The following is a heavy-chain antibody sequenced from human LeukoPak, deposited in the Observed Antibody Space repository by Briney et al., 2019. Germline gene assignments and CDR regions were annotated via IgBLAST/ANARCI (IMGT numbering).Heavy chain of an antibody. CDR3: ARVRATTVVTPNAFDI. D-gene: IGHD4-23*01. J-gene: IGHJ3*02. Sequence: PSETLSLTCAVYGGSFSGYYWSWIRQPPGKGLEWIGEINHSGSTNYNPSLKSRVTISVDTSKNQFSLKLSSVTAADTAVYYCARVRATTVVTPNAFDIWGQGTMVTVSS. CDR1: GGSFSGYY. V-gene: IGHV4-34*01. CDR2: INHSGST.